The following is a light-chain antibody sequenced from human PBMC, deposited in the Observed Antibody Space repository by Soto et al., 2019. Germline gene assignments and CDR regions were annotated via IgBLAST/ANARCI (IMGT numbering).Light chain of an antibody. CDR1: QSVSSSY. CDR2: DAS. V-gene: IGKV3D-20*01. CDR3: QQYDNWPPWT. Sequence: EIILTQSPATLSLSPGERATLSCGASQSVSSSYVAWYQHRPGLAPRLLIHDASSRATGIPDRFSGTKSGTDFTLTIRGLQSEDVAVYYCQQYDNWPPWTFGQGTKVEIK. J-gene: IGKJ1*01.